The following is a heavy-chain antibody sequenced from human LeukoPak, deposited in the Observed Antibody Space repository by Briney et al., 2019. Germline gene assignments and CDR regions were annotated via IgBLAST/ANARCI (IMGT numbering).Heavy chain of an antibody. D-gene: IGHD6-19*01. Sequence: GASVKVSCKASGYTFTSYYMHWVRQAPGQGLEWMGIINPSGGSTSYAQKFQGRVTMTRDTSTSTVYMELSSLRSEDTAVYYCASTGDSSGWYAWFDPWGQGTLVTVSS. V-gene: IGHV1-46*01. CDR2: INPSGGST. J-gene: IGHJ5*02. CDR1: GYTFTSYY. CDR3: ASTGDSSGWYAWFDP.